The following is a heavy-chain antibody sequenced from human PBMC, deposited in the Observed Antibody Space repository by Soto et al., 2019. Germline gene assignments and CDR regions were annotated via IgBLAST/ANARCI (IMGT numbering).Heavy chain of an antibody. Sequence: SVKVSCKASGGTFSSYTISWVRQAPGQGLEWMGRIIPILGIANYAQKFQGRVTITADKSTSTAYMELSSLRSEDTAVYYCARAPGGPAAIADYWGQGTLVTVSS. V-gene: IGHV1-69*02. D-gene: IGHD2-2*01. J-gene: IGHJ4*02. CDR3: ARAPGGPAAIADY. CDR1: GGTFSSYT. CDR2: IIPILGIA.